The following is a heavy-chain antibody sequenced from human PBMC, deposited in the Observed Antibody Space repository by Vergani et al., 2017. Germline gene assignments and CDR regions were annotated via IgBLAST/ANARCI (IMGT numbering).Heavy chain of an antibody. CDR1: GFTFNHYA. V-gene: IGHV3-23*01. J-gene: IGHJ6*02. D-gene: IGHD5-12*01. CDR2: ISGSGGST. CDR3: ATANPRKSGYDYLYYYRAMDV. Sequence: EVQLLESGGDLVQPGGSLRLSCAASGFTFNHYAMNWVRQAPGKGLEWVSGISGSGGSTYYAGSVKGRFTISRDSSKNTLYLQMNSLSAGDTAVYYCATANPRKSGYDYLYYYRAMDVWGQGTTVTVSS.